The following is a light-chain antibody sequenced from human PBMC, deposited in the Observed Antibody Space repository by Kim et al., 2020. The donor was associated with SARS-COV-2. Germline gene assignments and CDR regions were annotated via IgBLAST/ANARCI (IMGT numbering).Light chain of an antibody. CDR1: QSVSNK. CDR2: WSS. Sequence: AVSLAVRATLNCKSSQSVSNKLVWYQQKPGQPPKLLIRWSSDREPGVPDRFSGSGSGTDFTLTIRSLQAEDVAVYHCQQYHDLPYTFGQGTKLEI. CDR3: QQYHDLPYT. V-gene: IGKV4-1*01. J-gene: IGKJ2*01.